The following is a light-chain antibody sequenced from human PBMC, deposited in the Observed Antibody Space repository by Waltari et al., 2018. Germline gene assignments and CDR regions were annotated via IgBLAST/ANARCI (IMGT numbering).Light chain of an antibody. CDR3: QQYNQWPPS. CDR1: QSVTSN. CDR2: GSS. J-gene: IGKJ4*01. V-gene: IGKV3-15*01. Sequence: EIVMTQSPDTLSVSPGEGVTLSCRATQSVTSNLAWYQQKAGQAPRLLIYGSSSRAPGIPVRVSGSGSVTEFSLTISSLQSEDFAVYYCQQYNQWPPSFGGGTKVEIK.